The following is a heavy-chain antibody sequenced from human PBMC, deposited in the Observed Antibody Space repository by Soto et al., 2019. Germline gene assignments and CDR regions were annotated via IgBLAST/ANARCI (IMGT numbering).Heavy chain of an antibody. J-gene: IGHJ5*02. Sequence: QVQLVQSGAEVKKPGASVKVSCKASGYTFTSYAMHWVRQAPGQRLEWMGWINAGNGNTKYSQKFQGRVTITRDTSASTAYMERSSLRSEDTAVYYCARGPHPRGYSYGWGDWFDPWGQGTLVTVSS. CDR2: INAGNGNT. V-gene: IGHV1-3*01. CDR1: GYTFTSYA. D-gene: IGHD5-18*01. CDR3: ARGPHPRGYSYGWGDWFDP.